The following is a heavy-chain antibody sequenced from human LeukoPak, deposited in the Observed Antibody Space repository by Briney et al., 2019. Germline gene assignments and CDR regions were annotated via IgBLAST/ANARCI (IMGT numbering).Heavy chain of an antibody. D-gene: IGHD2-21*01. CDR3: AKRIPSQSPHYFDY. CDR1: GFTFSSYA. J-gene: IGHJ4*02. V-gene: IGHV3-23*01. CDR2: ITGSGGRT. Sequence: GGSLRLSCAASGFTFSSYAMSWVRQAPGKGLEWVSSITGSGGRTYYADSVKGRFTISRDNSKNTLSLQMNSLRAEDTAFYYCAKRIPSQSPHYFDYWGQGTLVTVSS.